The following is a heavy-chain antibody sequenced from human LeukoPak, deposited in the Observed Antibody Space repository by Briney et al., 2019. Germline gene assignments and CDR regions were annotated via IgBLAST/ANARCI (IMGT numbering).Heavy chain of an antibody. D-gene: IGHD3-9*01. CDR2: ISAYNGNT. V-gene: IGHV1-18*01. CDR1: GYTFTSYG. J-gene: IGHJ4*02. Sequence: ASVKVSCKASGYTFTSYGISWVRQAPGQGLEWMGWISAYNGNTNYAQKLQGRVTMTTDTSTSTAYMELRSLRSDDTPVYYCARDRPFYDILTGYYTSDYWGQGTLVTVSS. CDR3: ARDRPFYDILTGYYTSDY.